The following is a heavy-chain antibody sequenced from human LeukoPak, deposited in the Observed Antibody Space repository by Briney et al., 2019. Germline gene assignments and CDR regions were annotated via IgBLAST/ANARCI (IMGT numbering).Heavy chain of an antibody. CDR3: ARGQQLPRNWFDP. D-gene: IGHD6-13*01. Sequence: GASVKVSCKASRYTFTGYYMHWVRQAPGQGLEWMGWINPNSGGTNYAQKFQGRVTMTRDTSITTAYMELSRLRSDDTAVYYCARGQQLPRNWFDPWGQGTLVTVSS. J-gene: IGHJ5*02. CDR2: INPNSGGT. CDR1: RYTFTGYY. V-gene: IGHV1-2*02.